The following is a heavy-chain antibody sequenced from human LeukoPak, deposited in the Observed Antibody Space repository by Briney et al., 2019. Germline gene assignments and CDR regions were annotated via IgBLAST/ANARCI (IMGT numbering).Heavy chain of an antibody. J-gene: IGHJ6*02. D-gene: IGHD6-6*01. CDR1: GYTFTSYD. CDR3: ARGVYSSSSFYYYGMDV. CDR2: MNPNSGNT. Sequence: ASVKVSCKASGYTFTSYDINWVRQATGQGLEWMGWMNPNSGNTGYAQKFQGRVTMTRNTSISTAYMELSSLRSEDTAVYYCARGVYSSSSFYYYGMDVWGQGTTVTVSS. V-gene: IGHV1-8*01.